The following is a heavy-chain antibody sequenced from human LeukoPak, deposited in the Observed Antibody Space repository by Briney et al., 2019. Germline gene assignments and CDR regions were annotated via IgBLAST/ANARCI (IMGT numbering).Heavy chain of an antibody. CDR2: ISWNSGSI. CDR3: AKDDSSGYYSY. J-gene: IGHJ4*02. D-gene: IGHD3-22*01. V-gene: IGHV3-9*01. Sequence: GGSLRLSCAASGFTFDDYAMHWVRQAPGKGLEWVSGISWNSGSIGYADSVEGRFTISRDNAKNSLYLQMNSLRAEDTALYYCAKDDSSGYYSYWGQGTLVTVSS. CDR1: GFTFDDYA.